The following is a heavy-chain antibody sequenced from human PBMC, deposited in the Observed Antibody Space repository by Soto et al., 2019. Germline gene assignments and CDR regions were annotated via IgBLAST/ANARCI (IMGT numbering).Heavy chain of an antibody. CDR1: GGTFSSYA. D-gene: IGHD2-15*01. CDR3: ARVVTVVKSFHYWYFDL. J-gene: IGHJ2*01. V-gene: IGHV1-69*12. CDR2: IIPIFGTT. Sequence: QVQLVHSGAEVKKPGSSVKVSCKASGGTFSSYAISWVRQAPGQGLEWMGGIIPIFGTTNYAQKFQGRVTITADESTSTAYMELSSLRSEDTAMYYCARVVTVVKSFHYWYFDLWGRGTLVTVSS.